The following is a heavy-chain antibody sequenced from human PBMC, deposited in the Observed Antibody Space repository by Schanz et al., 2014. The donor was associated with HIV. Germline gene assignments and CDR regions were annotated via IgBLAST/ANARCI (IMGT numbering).Heavy chain of an antibody. J-gene: IGHJ6*02. D-gene: IGHD3-22*01. Sequence: VQLVESGGGVVQPGRSLRLSCAASGFSFSTYGLHWVRQAPGKGLEWVAVMSYDGTKKHYADSVKGRFTISRDNSKNSLSLLIKSLRADDAAVYYCAKDRNYYESKYRGKGNYYYYYGMDVWGQGTTVTVSS. CDR1: GFSFSTYG. CDR2: MSYDGTKK. CDR3: AKDRNYYESKYRGKGNYYYYYGMDV. V-gene: IGHV3-30*18.